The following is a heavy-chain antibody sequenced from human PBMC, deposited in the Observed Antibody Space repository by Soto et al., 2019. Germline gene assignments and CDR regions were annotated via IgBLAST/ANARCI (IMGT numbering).Heavy chain of an antibody. V-gene: IGHV3-48*01. D-gene: IGHD3-10*01. CDR3: ARGWFQVIVY. J-gene: IGHJ4*02. CDR1: GFTFSSYS. Sequence: EVQLVESGGGLVQPGGSLRLSCAASGFTFSSYSLIWVRQAPGRGLEWVSYISTNSKTIYHADSVKGRFTISRDDAKNSLYLQMNSLTAEDTAVYYCARGWFQVIVYWGQGTLVTVSS. CDR2: ISTNSKTI.